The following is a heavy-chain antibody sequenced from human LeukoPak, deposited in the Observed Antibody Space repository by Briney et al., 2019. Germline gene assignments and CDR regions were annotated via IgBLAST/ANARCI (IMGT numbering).Heavy chain of an antibody. J-gene: IGHJ4*02. D-gene: IGHD6-13*01. CDR3: ARLGGHSHTWYEIDY. CDR2: IYYSGDS. Sequence: PSETLSLTCTVSGGSISTSYYWGWIRQPPGEGLEWIGNIYYSGDSYYNPSLKSRVTISVDTSMNQFSLKVISVTAADTAVYYCARLGGHSHTWYEIDYWGQGTLVTVSS. V-gene: IGHV4-39*01. CDR1: GGSISTSYY.